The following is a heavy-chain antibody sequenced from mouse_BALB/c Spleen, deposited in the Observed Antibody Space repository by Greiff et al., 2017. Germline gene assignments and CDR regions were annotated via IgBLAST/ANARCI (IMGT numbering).Heavy chain of an antibody. CDR2: IDPSNSET. V-gene: IGHV1-74*01. CDR3: ARGGGPYYYAMDY. Sequence: VQLQQPGAELVKPGASVKLSCKASGYTFTSYYMYWVKQRPGQGLEWIGMIDPSNSETRLNQKFKDKATLNVDKSSNTAYMQLSSLTSEDSAVYYCARGGGPYYYAMDYWGQGTSVTVSS. CDR1: GYTFTSYY. J-gene: IGHJ4*01.